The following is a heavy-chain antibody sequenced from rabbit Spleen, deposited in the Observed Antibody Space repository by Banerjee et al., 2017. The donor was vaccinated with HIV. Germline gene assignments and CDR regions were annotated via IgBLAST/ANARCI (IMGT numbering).Heavy chain of an antibody. D-gene: IGHD6-1*01. V-gene: IGHV1S40*01. CDR2: IYAGGSGTT. Sequence: QSLEESGGDLVKPGASLTLTCTASGFSFSGSHYMCWVRQAPGKGLEWIACIYAGGSGTTYYASWAKGRFTISRENTQNTLYLQLNSLTVADTATYFCVREAGYGGYGDGHLWGQGTLVTVS. CDR1: GFSFSGSHY. J-gene: IGHJ3*01. CDR3: VREAGYGGYGDGHL.